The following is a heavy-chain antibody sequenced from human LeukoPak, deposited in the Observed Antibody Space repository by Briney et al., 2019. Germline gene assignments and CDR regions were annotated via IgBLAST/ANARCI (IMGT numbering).Heavy chain of an antibody. Sequence: SETLSLTCTVSGGSISSYYWSWIRQPPGKGLEWIGYIYYSGSTNYNPSLKSRVTISVDTSKNQFSLKLSSVTAADTAVYYCARDYQEWELHGAFDIWSQGTMVTVSS. CDR2: IYYSGST. J-gene: IGHJ3*02. V-gene: IGHV4-59*01. CDR1: GGSISSYY. D-gene: IGHD1-26*01. CDR3: ARDYQEWELHGAFDI.